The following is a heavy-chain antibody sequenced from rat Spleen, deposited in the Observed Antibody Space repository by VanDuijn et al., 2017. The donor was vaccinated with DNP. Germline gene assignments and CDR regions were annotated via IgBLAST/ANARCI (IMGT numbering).Heavy chain of an antibody. CDR3: ARRRLPYWYFDF. D-gene: IGHD1-4*01. V-gene: IGHV1-43*01. Sequence: QVQLQQSGAELAKPGSSVMIPCRASGYTFTSYYIGWIKQTTGQGLEFIGYINTGSGSTNYNEKFKGKATLTVDKSSSTAFMQLSSLTPDDSAVYYCARRRLPYWYFDFWGPGTMVTVSS. J-gene: IGHJ1*01. CDR1: GYTFTSYY. CDR2: INTGSGST.